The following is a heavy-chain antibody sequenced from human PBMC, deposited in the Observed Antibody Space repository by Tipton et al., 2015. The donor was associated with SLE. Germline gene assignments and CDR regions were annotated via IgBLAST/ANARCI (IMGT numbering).Heavy chain of an antibody. V-gene: IGHV4-39*01. D-gene: IGHD6-19*01. CDR1: GGSISSGSYY. J-gene: IGHJ4*02. Sequence: TLSLTCTVSGGSISSGSYYWGWIRQPPGKGLEWIGSIYYSGSTYYNPSLKSRVTISVDTSKNQFSLKLSSVTAADTAVYYCASRAVAEDYWGQGTLVTVSS. CDR2: IYYSGST. CDR3: ASRAVAEDY.